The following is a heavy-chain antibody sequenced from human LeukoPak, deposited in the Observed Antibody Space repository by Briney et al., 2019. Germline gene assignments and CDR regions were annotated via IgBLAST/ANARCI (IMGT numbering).Heavy chain of an antibody. Sequence: SETLSLTCTVSGGSISSYYWSWIRQPPGKGLEWIGYIYYTGSTNYNPSLQSRVAISVDTSKNQFSLKLSSVTAADTAVYYCARSKDICTNGVCSSDYWGQGTLVTVSS. D-gene: IGHD2-8*01. CDR2: IYYTGST. V-gene: IGHV4-59*01. CDR3: ARSKDICTNGVCSSDY. CDR1: GGSISSYY. J-gene: IGHJ4*02.